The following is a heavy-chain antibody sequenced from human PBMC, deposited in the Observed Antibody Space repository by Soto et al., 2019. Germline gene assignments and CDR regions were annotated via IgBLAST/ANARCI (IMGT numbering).Heavy chain of an antibody. J-gene: IGHJ4*02. Sequence: QVQLQESGPGLVKPSETLSLTCTVSGGSITSYYWNWIRQPPGKGLEWIGYIYHTGSTNYNPSLKSRVTMSVDTSKNQFSLKLSSVSAADTAVYYCARLYCSSTSCYVGYWGQGTLVTVSS. CDR1: GGSITSYY. V-gene: IGHV4-59*01. CDR2: IYHTGST. D-gene: IGHD2-2*01. CDR3: ARLYCSSTSCYVGY.